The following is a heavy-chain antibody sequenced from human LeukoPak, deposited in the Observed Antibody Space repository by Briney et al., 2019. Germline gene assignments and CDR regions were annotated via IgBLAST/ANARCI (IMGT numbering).Heavy chain of an antibody. D-gene: IGHD1-26*01. J-gene: IGHJ4*02. CDR1: GFTFSNYG. CDR2: IDQDGSEK. CDR3: ATWAD. V-gene: IGHV3-7*02. Sequence: PGGSLRLSCAASGFTFSNYGMHWVRQAPGKGLEWVANIDQDGSEKYYLDSVKARFTISRDNAKNSLYLQMNSLRAEDTALYYCATWADWGQGTLVTVSS.